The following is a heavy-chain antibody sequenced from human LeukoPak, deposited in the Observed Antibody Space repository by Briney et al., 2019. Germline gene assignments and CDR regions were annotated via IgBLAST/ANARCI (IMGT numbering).Heavy chain of an antibody. CDR2: TSGSDGTT. Sequence: QSGGSLRLSCAASGFAFSDYAMTWVRQAPGKGLEWVSATSGSDGTTYYADSVKGRFTISRDNSKNTLYLQMNSLRADDTAVYYCAKYYYDSGTYSFDYWGQRTLVTVSS. CDR3: AKYYYDSGTYSFDY. D-gene: IGHD3-10*01. V-gene: IGHV3-23*01. CDR1: GFAFSDYA. J-gene: IGHJ4*02.